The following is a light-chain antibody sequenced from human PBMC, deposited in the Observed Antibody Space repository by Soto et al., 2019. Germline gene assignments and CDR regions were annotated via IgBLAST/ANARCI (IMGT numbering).Light chain of an antibody. CDR1: QAIKND. V-gene: IGKV1-27*01. J-gene: IGKJ4*01. CDR2: PAS. Sequence: DIQMTQSASSLSASVGYRVTITCGASQAIKNDLGWYHQKPGKAPKRLIYPASSLQSGVPSRFSGSGSGTDFTLTISSLQPEDVETYYCQKYNSAPLTFGGGTKVDIK. CDR3: QKYNSAPLT.